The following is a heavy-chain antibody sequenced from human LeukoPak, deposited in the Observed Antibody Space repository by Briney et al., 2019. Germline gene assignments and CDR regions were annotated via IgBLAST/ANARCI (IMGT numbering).Heavy chain of an antibody. V-gene: IGHV1-8*01. CDR1: GYIFTSFD. CDR2: MNPDRGNT. D-gene: IGHD3-22*01. CDR3: VRIAYYDTSGDSFDI. Sequence: ASVKVSCKTSGYIFTSFDINWVRQATGQGLEWMGWMNPDRGNTGFAQKFQGRVTLTRSTSISTAYMELSSLRSDDTAVYYCVRIAYYDTSGDSFDIWGQGTMVTVSS. J-gene: IGHJ3*02.